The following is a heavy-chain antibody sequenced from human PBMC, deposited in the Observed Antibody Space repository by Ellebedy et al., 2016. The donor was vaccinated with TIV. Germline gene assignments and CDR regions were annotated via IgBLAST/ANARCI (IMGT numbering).Heavy chain of an antibody. Sequence: SVKVSCKASGGIFRSNAFSWVRQAPGQGLEWMGGIVAVFGTTTYAQKFQGRVTITADESTSAAYREVSSLTADDTAVYYCARYSGYHFRGNYFDYWGQGTLVTVSS. CDR1: GGIFRSNA. D-gene: IGHD5-12*01. CDR3: ARYSGYHFRGNYFDY. J-gene: IGHJ4*02. V-gene: IGHV1-69*13. CDR2: IVAVFGTT.